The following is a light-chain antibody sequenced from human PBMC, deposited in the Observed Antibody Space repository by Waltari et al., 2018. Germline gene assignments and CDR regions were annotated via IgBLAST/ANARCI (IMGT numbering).Light chain of an antibody. CDR2: GAS. Sequence: IVLTQFPGTLSLSPGERATLSCRASQSVSSNNLAWYQQRPGQAPRLLIYGASSRATGIPDRFTGSGSGTDFTLTISRLEPGDFAVYYCQQYGSSPITFGQGTRLEIE. CDR1: QSVSSNN. V-gene: IGKV3-20*01. CDR3: QQYGSSPIT. J-gene: IGKJ5*01.